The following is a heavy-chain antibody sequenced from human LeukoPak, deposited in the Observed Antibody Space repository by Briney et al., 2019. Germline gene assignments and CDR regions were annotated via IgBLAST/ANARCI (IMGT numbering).Heavy chain of an antibody. CDR1: GFTFSTYS. Sequence: GGSLRLSCAASGFTFSTYSMNWVRQAPGKGLEWVSYISSSSSTIYYADSVKGRFTISRDNAKNSLYLQMNSLRAEDTAVYYCARASYPTKDYYYYGMDVWGQGTTVTVSS. CDR2: ISSSSSTI. V-gene: IGHV3-48*04. CDR3: ARASYPTKDYYYYGMDV. J-gene: IGHJ6*02.